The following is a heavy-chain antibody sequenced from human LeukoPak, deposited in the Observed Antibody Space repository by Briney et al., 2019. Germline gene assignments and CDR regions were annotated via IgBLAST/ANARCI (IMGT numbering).Heavy chain of an antibody. CDR2: ISSSSSYI. J-gene: IGHJ4*02. V-gene: IGHV3-21*01. CDR3: ARAPGYSSGPFSY. CDR1: GFTFSNYW. Sequence: GGSLRLSCAASGFTFSNYWMHWVRQAPGKGLEWVSSISSSSSYIYYADSVKGRFTISRDNAKNSLYLQMNSLRAEDTAVYYCARAPGYSSGPFSYWGQGTLVTVSS. D-gene: IGHD6-19*01.